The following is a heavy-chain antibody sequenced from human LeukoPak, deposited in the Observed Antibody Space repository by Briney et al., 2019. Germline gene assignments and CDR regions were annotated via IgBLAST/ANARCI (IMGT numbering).Heavy chain of an antibody. CDR2: INPNSGGT. CDR3: ARPLDIGAYL. CDR1: GYTYTRYY. D-gene: IGHD3-10*01. Sequence: ASVKVFCKVSGYTYTRYYMHWVRQAPGQGLEWMGWINPNSGGTNYAQKFQGRVTMTRDTSISTAYMELSRLRSDDTAVYYCARPLDIGAYLWGQGTLVTVSS. J-gene: IGHJ4*02. V-gene: IGHV1-2*02.